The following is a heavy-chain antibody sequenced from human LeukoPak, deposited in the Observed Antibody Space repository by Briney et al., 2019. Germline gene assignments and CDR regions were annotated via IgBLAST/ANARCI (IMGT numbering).Heavy chain of an antibody. CDR1: GFTVSSSY. D-gene: IGHD3-22*01. J-gene: IGHJ4*02. CDR2: IDSDGST. CDR3: ARDLDYYDSSGSHRRRNYFDY. V-gene: IGHV3-53*01. Sequence: GGSLRLSCAASGFTVSSSYMSWVRQAPGKGLEWVSIIDSDGSTYYADSVKGRFSISRDTSKNTLYLQMNSLRGEDTAMYYCARDLDYYDSSGSHRRRNYFDYWGQGTLVTVSS.